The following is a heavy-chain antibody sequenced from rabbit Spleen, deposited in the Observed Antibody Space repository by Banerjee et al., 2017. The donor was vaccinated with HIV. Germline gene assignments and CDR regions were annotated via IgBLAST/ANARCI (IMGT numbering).Heavy chain of an antibody. CDR3: VKRTSGTGDYGV. Sequence: QSLEESGGDLVKPGASLTLSCKASGFSFSSDSWICWVRQAPGKGLEWVACIYNGDGRIYYASWAKGRFTISKTSSTTVTLQMTSLTAADTATYFCVKRTSGTGDYGVWGPGTLVTVS. CDR1: GFSFSSDSW. V-gene: IGHV1S40*01. D-gene: IGHD1-1*01. J-gene: IGHJ4*01. CDR2: IYNGDGRI.